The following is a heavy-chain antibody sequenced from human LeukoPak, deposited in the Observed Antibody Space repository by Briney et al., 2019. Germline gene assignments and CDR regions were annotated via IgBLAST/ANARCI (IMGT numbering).Heavy chain of an antibody. J-gene: IGHJ6*03. Sequence: PSETLSLTCAVYGGSFSGYYWSWIRQPPGKGLEWIGEINHSGSTNYNPSLKSRVTISVDTSKNQFSLKLSSVTAADTAVYYCARVGIAAAGISIYYYYYMDVWGKGTTVTVSS. CDR3: ARVGIAAAGISIYYYYYMDV. CDR1: GGSFSGYY. CDR2: INHSGST. V-gene: IGHV4-34*01. D-gene: IGHD6-13*01.